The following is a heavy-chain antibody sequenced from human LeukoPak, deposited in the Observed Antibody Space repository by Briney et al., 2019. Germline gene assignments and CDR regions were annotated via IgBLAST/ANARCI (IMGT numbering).Heavy chain of an antibody. J-gene: IGHJ4*02. CDR2: INPNSGGT. V-gene: IGHV1-2*02. Sequence: ASVKVSCKASGYTFTGYCMHWARQAPGQGLEWMGWINPNSGGTNYAQKFQGRVTMTRDTSISTAYMELSRLRSDDTAVYYCARDSDYSNYSLDYWGQGTLVTVSS. D-gene: IGHD4-11*01. CDR1: GYTFTGYC. CDR3: ARDSDYSNYSLDY.